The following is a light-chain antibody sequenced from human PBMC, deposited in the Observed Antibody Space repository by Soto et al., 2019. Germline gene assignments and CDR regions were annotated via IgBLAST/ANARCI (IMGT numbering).Light chain of an antibody. CDR3: QQSSSSSWT. J-gene: IGKJ1*01. CDR2: GAT. Sequence: DIQMSQFPSSLSASVGDRVTITCRSSQTIRVYLNWLQHRPGKAPKILIYGATRLQSGVPPRFSGSMSGTEYTLTISSIQPEDFATYYCQQSSSSSWTFGQGTKV. V-gene: IGKV1-39*01. CDR1: QTIRVY.